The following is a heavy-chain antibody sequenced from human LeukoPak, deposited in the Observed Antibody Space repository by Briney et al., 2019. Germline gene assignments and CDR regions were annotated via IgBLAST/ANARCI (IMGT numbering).Heavy chain of an antibody. V-gene: IGHV4-34*01. CDR2: INHSGST. D-gene: IGHD3-10*01. J-gene: IGHJ5*02. CDR1: GESFSGHY. Sequence: PSETLSLTCAVYGESFSGHYWTWIRQPPGRGLEWIGEINHSGSTTSNPSLNNRVTISVDTSKNQFSLKLTSVTAADTAVYYCARPRYGSGSLPSWGQGTLVTVSS. CDR3: ARPRYGSGSLPS.